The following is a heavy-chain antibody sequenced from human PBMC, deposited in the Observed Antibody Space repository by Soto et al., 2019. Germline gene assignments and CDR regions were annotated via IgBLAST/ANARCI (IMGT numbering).Heavy chain of an antibody. CDR1: ALSFSISW. CDR2: IKSKSDAGST. J-gene: IGHJ6*02. Sequence: PRLSRVGPALSFSISWTTWLRQAPGKGLARIGRIKSKSDAGSTDYAAPVKGRLTISSDDSKNTLYLQMNSLKTEDTAVYSCTRQGRSCNSSGCSHYSRYGVDLWGRGAKVAVSS. D-gene: IGHD2-2*01. CDR3: TRQGRSCNSSGCSHYSRYGVDL. V-gene: IGHV3-15*01.